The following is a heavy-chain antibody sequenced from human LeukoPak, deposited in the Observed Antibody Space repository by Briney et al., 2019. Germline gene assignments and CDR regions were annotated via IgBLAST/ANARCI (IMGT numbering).Heavy chain of an antibody. D-gene: IGHD1-26*01. V-gene: IGHV4-59*08. Sequence: SETLSLTCTVSGGSISSYYWSWIRQPPGKGLEWIGYIYYSGSPNYNPSLKSRVTISVDTSKNQFSLKLSSVTAADTAVYYCARHRHLGYLVNWGQGTLVTVSS. J-gene: IGHJ4*02. CDR3: ARHRHLGYLVN. CDR2: IYYSGSP. CDR1: GGSISSYY.